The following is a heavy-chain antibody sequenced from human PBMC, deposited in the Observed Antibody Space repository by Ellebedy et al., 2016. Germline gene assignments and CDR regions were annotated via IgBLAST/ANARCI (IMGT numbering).Heavy chain of an antibody. CDR3: ARKLDGTYIDY. CDR1: GASINNYY. J-gene: IGHJ4*02. CDR2: LYSSWST. Sequence: SETLSLXXTVSGASINNYYWSWIRQPAGKGLEWIGRLYSSWSTNYNPSLKSRVIMSADTSKNQFSLKLSSVTAADTAVYYCARKLDGTYIDYWGRGTLVTVSS. D-gene: IGHD6-13*01. V-gene: IGHV4-4*07.